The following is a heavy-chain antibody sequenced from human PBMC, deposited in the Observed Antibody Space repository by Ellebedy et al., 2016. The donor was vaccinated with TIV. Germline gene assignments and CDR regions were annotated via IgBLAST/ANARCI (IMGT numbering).Heavy chain of an antibody. CDR3: AGGWSQQTYYYYYGMDV. Sequence: SVKVSXXASGGTFSSYAISWVRQAPGQGLEWMGGIIPIFGTANYAQKFQGRVTITADESTSTAYMELSSLRSEDTAVYYCAGGWSQQTYYYYYGMDVWGQGTTVTVSS. V-gene: IGHV1-69*13. CDR1: GGTFSSYA. D-gene: IGHD6-13*01. J-gene: IGHJ6*02. CDR2: IIPIFGTA.